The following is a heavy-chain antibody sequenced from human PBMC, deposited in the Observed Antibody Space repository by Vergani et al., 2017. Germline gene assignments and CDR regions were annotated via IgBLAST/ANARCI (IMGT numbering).Heavy chain of an antibody. D-gene: IGHD1-1*01. V-gene: IGHV4-34*01. CDR1: GGSFSGYY. CDR3: ARDPGAGTTGY. CDR2: INHSGST. Sequence: QVQLQQWGAGLLKPSETLSLTCAVYGGSFSGYYWSWIRQPPGKGLEWIGEINHSGSTNYNPSLKSRVTISVDTSKNQFSLKLSSVTAADTAVYYCARDPGAGTTGYWGQGTLVTVSS. J-gene: IGHJ4*02.